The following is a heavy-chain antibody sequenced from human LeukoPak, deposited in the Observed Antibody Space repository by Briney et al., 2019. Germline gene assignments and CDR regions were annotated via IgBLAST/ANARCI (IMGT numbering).Heavy chain of an antibody. D-gene: IGHD6-13*01. V-gene: IGHV3-7*01. CDR1: GFTFSMYW. CDR3: AREGIAAAGTNFDY. CDR2: IKQDGSEK. Sequence: PGGSLRLSCAASGFTFSMYWMSWVRQAPGKGLEWVANIKQDGSEKYYVDSVKGRFTISRDNAKNSLYLQMNSLRAEDTAVYYCAREGIAAAGTNFDYWGQGTLVTVSS. J-gene: IGHJ4*02.